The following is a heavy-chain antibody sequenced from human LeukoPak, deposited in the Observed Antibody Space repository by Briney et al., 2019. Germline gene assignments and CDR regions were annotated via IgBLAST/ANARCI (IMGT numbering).Heavy chain of an antibody. CDR2: MYYSGST. J-gene: IGHJ3*01. CDR1: GVSISSDKYY. Sequence: SETLSLTCTVSGVSISSDKYYWSWIRQRPGKGLEWIGYMYYSGSTSYNPSLKSRASISIDDTKNQFSLRLTSVTAADTAVYYCATPYCGTISCLDVFDVWGQGTTVSVSS. V-gene: IGHV4-31*03. CDR3: ATPYCGTISCLDVFDV. D-gene: IGHD2-21*01.